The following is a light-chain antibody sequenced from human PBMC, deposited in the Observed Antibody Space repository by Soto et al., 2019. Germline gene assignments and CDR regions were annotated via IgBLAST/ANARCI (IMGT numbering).Light chain of an antibody. Sequence: DIQMTQSPSSLSASVGDTVTITCRASQGIIDYLAWFKQRPGKAPTLLIYAASTLQIGVPSRFSGSGAGTDFTLTISSLQPEDAATYYCQKYDSAPQTFGPGTKVEIK. J-gene: IGKJ1*01. CDR2: AAS. CDR3: QKYDSAPQT. V-gene: IGKV1-27*01. CDR1: QGIIDY.